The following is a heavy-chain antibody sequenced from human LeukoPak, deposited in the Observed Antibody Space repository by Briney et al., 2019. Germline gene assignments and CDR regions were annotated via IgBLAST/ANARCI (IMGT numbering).Heavy chain of an antibody. V-gene: IGHV4-39*01. CDR2: IYYSGST. J-gene: IGHJ4*02. CDR3: ATQETTTDY. Sequence: SGTLSLTCTVSGGSISSSSYYWGWIRQPPGKGLEWIGSIYYSGSTYYNPSLKSRVTISVDTSKNQFSLKLSSVTAADTAVYYCATQETTTDYWGQGTLVTVSS. D-gene: IGHD4-17*01. CDR1: GGSISSSSYY.